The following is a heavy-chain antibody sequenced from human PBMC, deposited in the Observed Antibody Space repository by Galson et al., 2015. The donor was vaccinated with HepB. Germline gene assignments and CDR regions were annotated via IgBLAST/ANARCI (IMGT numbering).Heavy chain of an antibody. D-gene: IGHD3-10*02. Sequence: SLRLSCAASGFTFSSFVMSWVRQAPGEGLEWVSSISASDGRTYYADSVKGRFTISRDNSKNTLYLQMNSLRAEDTAVYYCARRAYVDNWGQGTLVTVSS. V-gene: IGHV3-23*01. CDR2: ISASDGRT. J-gene: IGHJ4*02. CDR3: ARRAYVDN. CDR1: GFTFSSFV.